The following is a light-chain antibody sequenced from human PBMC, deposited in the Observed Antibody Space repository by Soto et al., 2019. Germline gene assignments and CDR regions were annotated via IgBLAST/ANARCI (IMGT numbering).Light chain of an antibody. CDR1: SSNIGGGHD. CDR3: QAYDSGLRVSI. V-gene: IGLV1-40*01. J-gene: IGLJ2*01. Sequence: QSALTQPASVSGAPGQTVTVTCTGGSSNIGGGHDVKWYHQVPGTAPKLLNFGATNRPSRHSRARSGSSASLAISAVQPEDEGEYYCQAYDSGLRVSIFGGGTKVTVL. CDR2: GAT.